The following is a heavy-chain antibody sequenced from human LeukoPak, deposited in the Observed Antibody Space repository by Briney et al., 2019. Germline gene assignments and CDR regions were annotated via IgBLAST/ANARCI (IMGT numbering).Heavy chain of an antibody. D-gene: IGHD6-13*01. Sequence: GASVKVSCKASGYTFTGYYMHWVRQAPGQGLEWMGWINPNSGGTNYAQKFQGRVTMTRDTSISTAYMELSRLRSDDTAVYYCARGYGYRSSWYEWGGENGDREDAFDIWGQGTMVTVSS. CDR3: ARGYGYRSSWYEWGGENGDREDAFDI. J-gene: IGHJ3*02. CDR1: GYTFTGYY. V-gene: IGHV1-2*02. CDR2: INPNSGGT.